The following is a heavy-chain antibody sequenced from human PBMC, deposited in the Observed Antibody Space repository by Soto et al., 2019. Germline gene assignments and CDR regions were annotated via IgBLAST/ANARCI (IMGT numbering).Heavy chain of an antibody. V-gene: IGHV3-30*03. J-gene: IGHJ6*02. Sequence: QVQLVESGGGVVQPGTSLRLSCVASGFGFNFFGIHWVRQAPGKGLEWVAGISGDASRIYYADDLKGRVTISRGNSENSLSLLMASPRPEDTALSSCARARAAGWFVMDVWGQGTTVTV. CDR3: ARARAAGWFVMDV. D-gene: IGHD3-10*01. CDR2: ISGDASRI. CDR1: GFGFNFFG.